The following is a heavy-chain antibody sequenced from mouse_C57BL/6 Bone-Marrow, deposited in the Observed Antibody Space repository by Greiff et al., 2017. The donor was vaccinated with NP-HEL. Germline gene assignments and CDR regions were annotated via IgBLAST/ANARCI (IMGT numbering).Heavy chain of an antibody. CDR1: GYSITSGYY. CDR3: AGGYYGSSLVDY. D-gene: IGHD1-1*01. CDR2: ISYDGSN. J-gene: IGHJ2*01. Sequence: EVHLVESGPGLVKPSQSLSLTCSVTGYSITSGYYWNWIRQFPGNKLEWMGYISYDGSNNYNPSLKNRISITRYTSKNQFFLKLNSVTTEDTATYYCAGGYYGSSLVDYWGQGTTLTVSS. V-gene: IGHV3-6*01.